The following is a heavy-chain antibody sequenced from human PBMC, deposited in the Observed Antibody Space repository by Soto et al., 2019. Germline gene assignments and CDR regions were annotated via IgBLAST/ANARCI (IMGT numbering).Heavy chain of an antibody. CDR2: ISYDGSNK. V-gene: IGHV3-30-3*01. J-gene: IGHJ4*02. CDR3: ARGVDIVATTPFDY. CDR1: GFTFSYYA. Sequence: QVQLVESGGGVVQPGRSLRLSCAASGFTFSYYAMHWVRQAPGKGLEWVAVISYDGSNKYYADSVKGRFIISRDNSKNTLYLQMNSLRAEDTAVYYCARGVDIVATTPFDYWGQGTLVTVSS. D-gene: IGHD5-12*01.